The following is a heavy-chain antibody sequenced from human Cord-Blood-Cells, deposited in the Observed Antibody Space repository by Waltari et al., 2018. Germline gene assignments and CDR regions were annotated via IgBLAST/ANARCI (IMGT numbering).Heavy chain of an antibody. V-gene: IGHV4-39*01. J-gene: IGHJ4*02. D-gene: IGHD3-22*01. CDR2: IYYSGGT. CDR3: AIYDSSGYYIVY. Sequence: QLQLQESGPGLVKPSETLSLTCTVSGGSISSSSYYWGWIRQPPGKGLEWIAGIYYSGGTYHDPSLKSRVTVSVDTSKKPFALSLSSGTGADTAVYCCAIYDSSGYYIVYWGQGTLVTGSS. CDR1: GGSISSSSYY.